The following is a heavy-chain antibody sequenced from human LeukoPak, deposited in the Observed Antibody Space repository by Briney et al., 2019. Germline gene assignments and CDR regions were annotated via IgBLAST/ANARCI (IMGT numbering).Heavy chain of an antibody. J-gene: IGHJ6*03. CDR1: GFTFSSYE. CDR3: ARDPYSGTYGDTYYYYMDV. D-gene: IGHD1-26*01. CDR2: ISSSGSTI. V-gene: IGHV3-48*03. Sequence: GGSLRLSCAASGFTFSSYEMNWVRQAPGKGLEWVSYISSSGSTIYYADSVKGRFTISRDNARNSLYLQMNSLRAEDTAVYYCARDPYSGTYGDTYYYYMDVWGKGTTVTISS.